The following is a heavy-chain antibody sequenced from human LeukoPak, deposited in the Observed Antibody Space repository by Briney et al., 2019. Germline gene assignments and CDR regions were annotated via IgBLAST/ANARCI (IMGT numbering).Heavy chain of an antibody. CDR3: AKSKYYYDSSGYYYYFDY. CDR2: ISWNSGSI. Sequence: GRSLRLSCAASGFTFYDYAMHWVRHAPGKGLEWVSGISWNSGSIGYADSVKGRFTISRDNAKNSLYLQMNSLRAEDTALYYCAKSKYYYDSSGYYYYFDYWGQGTLVTVSS. D-gene: IGHD3-22*01. J-gene: IGHJ4*02. V-gene: IGHV3-9*01. CDR1: GFTFYDYA.